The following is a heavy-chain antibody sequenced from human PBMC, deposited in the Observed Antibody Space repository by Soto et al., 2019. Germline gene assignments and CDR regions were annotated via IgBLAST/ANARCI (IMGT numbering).Heavy chain of an antibody. J-gene: IGHJ6*02. CDR3: ARDWGYYYYYGMDV. Sequence: PGGSLRLSCAASGFTFSSYSMNWVRQAPGKGLEWVSSISSSSSYIYYADSVKGRFTISRDNAKNSLYLQMNSLRAGDTAVYYCARDWGYYYYYGMDVWGQGTTVTVSS. CDR1: GFTFSSYS. V-gene: IGHV3-21*01. D-gene: IGHD3-16*01. CDR2: ISSSSSYI.